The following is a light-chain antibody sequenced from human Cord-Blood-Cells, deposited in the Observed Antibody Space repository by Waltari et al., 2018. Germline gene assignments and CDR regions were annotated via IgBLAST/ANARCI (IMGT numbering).Light chain of an antibody. CDR2: GTS. CDR3: QSYDSSLSGYV. Sequence: QSVLTQPPSVSGAPGQRGTIPCTGRSSNIGAGDGVHWYQQLPGTAPKLTIYGTSTRPSGVPDRFSGSKSGTPASLAITGLQAEDEADYYCQSYDSSLSGYVFGTGTKVTVL. CDR1: SSNIGAGDG. V-gene: IGLV1-40*01. J-gene: IGLJ1*01.